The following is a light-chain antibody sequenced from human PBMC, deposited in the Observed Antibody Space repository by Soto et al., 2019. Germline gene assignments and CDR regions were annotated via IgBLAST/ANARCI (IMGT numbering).Light chain of an antibody. Sequence: EIVLTQSPATLSLSPGERATLSCGASQSVRSSYLAWYQQKPGLAPRLLMYDARYRTTGIPDRFSGSGSGTDFTLTISRLEPEDFAVYYCQQYDSSPPITFGQGTRLEIK. CDR3: QQYDSSPPIT. CDR1: QSVRSSY. J-gene: IGKJ5*01. CDR2: DAR. V-gene: IGKV3D-20*01.